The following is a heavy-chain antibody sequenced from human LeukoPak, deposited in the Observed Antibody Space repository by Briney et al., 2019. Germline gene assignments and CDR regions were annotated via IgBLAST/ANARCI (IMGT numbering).Heavy chain of an antibody. Sequence: SETLSLTCAVYGGSFSGYYWSWIRQPPGKGLEWIGEINHSGSTNYNPSLKSRVTISVDTPKNQFSLKLSSVTAADTAVYYCARRRGLRFKGAITNLDYWGQGTLVTVSS. D-gene: IGHD3-3*01. CDR2: INHSGST. CDR1: GGSFSGYY. J-gene: IGHJ4*02. V-gene: IGHV4-34*01. CDR3: ARRRGLRFKGAITNLDY.